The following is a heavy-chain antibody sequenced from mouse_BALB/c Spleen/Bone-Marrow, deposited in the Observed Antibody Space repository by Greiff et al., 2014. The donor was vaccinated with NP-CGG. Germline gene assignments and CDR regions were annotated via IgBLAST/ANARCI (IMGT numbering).Heavy chain of an antibody. CDR2: INPYNGGT. Sequence: VQLQQSGPELVKPGASMKISCKASGYSFTGYTMNWVKQSHGKNLGWIGLINPYNGGTSYNQKFKGKATLTVDKSSSTAYMELLSLTSEDSAVYYCARKGPYYRYDPYAMDYWGQGTSVTVSS. V-gene: IGHV1-18*01. J-gene: IGHJ4*01. CDR1: GYSFTGYT. D-gene: IGHD2-14*01. CDR3: ARKGPYYRYDPYAMDY.